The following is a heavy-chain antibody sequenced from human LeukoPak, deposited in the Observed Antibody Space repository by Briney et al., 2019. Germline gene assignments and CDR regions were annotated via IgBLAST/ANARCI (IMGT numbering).Heavy chain of an antibody. V-gene: IGHV3-23*01. CDR2: INTGETT. CDR1: GFNLGRYA. J-gene: IGHJ3*01. Sequence: GGSLRLSCAASGFNLGRYAMSWVRQAPGRGLEWVSCINTGETTFYADSVKGRFTISRDSSKNNLSLHMTSLRDEDTTLYYCAKGAFDVWGQGTVVIVSS. CDR3: AKGAFDV.